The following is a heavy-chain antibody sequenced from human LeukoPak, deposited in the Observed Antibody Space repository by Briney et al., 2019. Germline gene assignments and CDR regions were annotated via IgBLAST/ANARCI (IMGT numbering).Heavy chain of an antibody. CDR3: ATGTPLYSGSYEGNY. V-gene: IGHV1-69*13. CDR2: IIPIFGTA. D-gene: IGHD1-26*01. J-gene: IGHJ4*02. CDR1: GYTFTGYY. Sequence: SVKVSCKASGYTFTGYYMHWVRQAPGQGLEWMGGIIPIFGTANYAQKFQGRVTITADESTSTAYMELSSLRSEDTAVYYCATGTPLYSGSYEGNYWGQGTLVTVSS.